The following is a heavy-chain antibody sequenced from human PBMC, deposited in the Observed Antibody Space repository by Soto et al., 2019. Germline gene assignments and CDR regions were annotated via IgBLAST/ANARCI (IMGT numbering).Heavy chain of an antibody. Sequence: SVKVSCKASGFTFTSSAVQWVRQARGQRLEWIGWIVVGSGNTNYAQKFQERVTITRDMSTSTAYMELSSLRSEDTAVYYCAAFCSGGSCYGMDVWGQGTTVTV. CDR1: GFTFTSSA. V-gene: IGHV1-58*01. CDR2: IVVGSGNT. D-gene: IGHD2-15*01. CDR3: AAFCSGGSCYGMDV. J-gene: IGHJ6*02.